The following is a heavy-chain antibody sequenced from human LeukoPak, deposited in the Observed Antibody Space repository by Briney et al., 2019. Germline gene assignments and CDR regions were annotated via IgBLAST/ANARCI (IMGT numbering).Heavy chain of an antibody. CDR1: GGSISSYY. CDR2: IYYSGST. D-gene: IGHD6-6*01. CDR3: ARTTISSIAARYYYYYMDV. Sequence: SETLSLTCTVSGGSISSYYWSWIRQPPGKGLEWIGYIYYSGSTNYNPSLKSRVTISVDTSKNQFSLKLSSVTAADTAVYYCARTTISSIAARYYYYYMDVWGKGTTVTVSS. J-gene: IGHJ6*03. V-gene: IGHV4-59*01.